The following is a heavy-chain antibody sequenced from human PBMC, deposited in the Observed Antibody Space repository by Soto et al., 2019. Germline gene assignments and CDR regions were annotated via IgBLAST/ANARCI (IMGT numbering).Heavy chain of an antibody. J-gene: IGHJ3*02. D-gene: IGHD1-1*01. V-gene: IGHV4-31*02. CDR1: GGSITTGGRY. CDR3: AQALVFTGGDGFDI. CDR2: IYYSGNT. Sequence: QVRLQEWGPGLVKPSQTLYLKCSVSGGSITTGGRYWSWIRQLPGKGLEWIGDIYYSGNTYYNASLNSRVTISVEAAKNQFSLKLSSVTAADTAVYYCAQALVFTGGDGFDIWGQGRLVTVSS.